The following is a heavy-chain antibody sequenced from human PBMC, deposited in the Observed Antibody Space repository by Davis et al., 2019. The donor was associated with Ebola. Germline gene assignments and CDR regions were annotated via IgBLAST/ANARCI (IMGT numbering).Heavy chain of an antibody. J-gene: IGHJ4*01. V-gene: IGHV4-61*09. D-gene: IGHD3/OR15-3a*01. CDR2: IYTSGST. CDR3: ASRGPPSNFDY. Sequence: PSETLSLTCTVSGGSISSGSYYWSWIRQPAGKGLEWIGHIYTSGSTNYNPSLKSRVTISVDTSKNQFSLKLSSVTAADTDVYYCASRGPPSNFDYWGHGTLVTVSS. CDR1: GGSISSGSYY.